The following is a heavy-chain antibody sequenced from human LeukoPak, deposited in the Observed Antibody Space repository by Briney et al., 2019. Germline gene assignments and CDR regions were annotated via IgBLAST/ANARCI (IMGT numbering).Heavy chain of an antibody. Sequence: ASVKVSCKASGYTFTSYAMHWVRQAPGQRLEWMGWINAGNGNTKYSQKFQGRVTITRDTSASTAYMELSSLRSEDTAVYYCARGDPWGEDAFDIWGQGTMVTVSS. D-gene: IGHD7-27*01. V-gene: IGHV1-3*01. CDR1: GYTFTSYA. CDR3: ARGDPWGEDAFDI. CDR2: INAGNGNT. J-gene: IGHJ3*02.